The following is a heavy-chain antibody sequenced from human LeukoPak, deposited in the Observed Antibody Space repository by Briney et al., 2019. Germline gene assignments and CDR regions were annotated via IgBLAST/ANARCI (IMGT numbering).Heavy chain of an antibody. CDR2: ISGNSVTI. J-gene: IGHJ4*02. CDR3: AKILSGTYSFDL. Sequence: GESLRLSCTASGSTFSTYPMTWVRQAPGQGLEWVSAISGNSVTIYYADSVKGRFTISRDNSKNTLYLQMYSLRAEDTAVYDCAKILSGTYSFDLWGQGTLVTVSS. D-gene: IGHD1-26*01. CDR1: GSTFSTYP. V-gene: IGHV3-23*01.